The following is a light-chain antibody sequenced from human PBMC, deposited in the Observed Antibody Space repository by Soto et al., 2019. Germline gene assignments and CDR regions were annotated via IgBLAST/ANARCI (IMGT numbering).Light chain of an antibody. V-gene: IGKV3-11*01. CDR2: DAS. CDR1: QSVGNS. J-gene: IGKJ5*01. Sequence: EIVLTQSPAALSLSPGERATLSCRASQSVGNSLAWYQQKPGQTPRLLIYDASNRPTAIPARFSGSGSGTDFSLTISSLEPEDFAVYYCQQRSNWPITFGQVTRLDIK. CDR3: QQRSNWPIT.